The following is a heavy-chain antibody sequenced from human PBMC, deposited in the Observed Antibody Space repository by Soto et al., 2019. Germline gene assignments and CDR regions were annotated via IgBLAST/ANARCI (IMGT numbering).Heavy chain of an antibody. D-gene: IGHD3-3*01. V-gene: IGHV3-48*02. Sequence: GGSLRLSCAASGFTFSSYSMNWVRQAPGKGLEWVSYITSSSSIIYYADSVKGRFTISRDNAKNSLYLQMDSLRDEDTAVYYCARDWDFWSGDSRMDVWGQGTTVTVSS. CDR3: ARDWDFWSGDSRMDV. J-gene: IGHJ6*02. CDR1: GFTFSSYS. CDR2: ITSSSSII.